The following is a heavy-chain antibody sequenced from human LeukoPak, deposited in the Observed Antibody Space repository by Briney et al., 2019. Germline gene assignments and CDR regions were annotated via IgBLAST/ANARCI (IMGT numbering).Heavy chain of an antibody. CDR2: IWFDGSDK. V-gene: IGHV3-33*01. CDR1: GFTFSSYG. Sequence: GGSLRLSCAASGFTFSSYGMHWVRQAPGKGLEWVAAIWFDGSDKYYADSVKGRFTISRDNSKNTLYLQMNSLRAEDTAVYYCARDGYSGYDFYFDYWGQGSLVTVSS. J-gene: IGHJ4*02. D-gene: IGHD5-12*01. CDR3: ARDGYSGYDFYFDY.